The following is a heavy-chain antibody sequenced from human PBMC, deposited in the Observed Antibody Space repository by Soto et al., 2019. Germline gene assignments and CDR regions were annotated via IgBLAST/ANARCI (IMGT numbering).Heavy chain of an antibody. J-gene: IGHJ4*02. V-gene: IGHV3-30-3*01. Sequence: GGSLRLSCAASDFSFSSYAMHWIRQAPGKGLEWLAVISFDGNIIQYADSVKGRFIISRDNSKNTLYLQMNSLRGDDTAVYYCARTFDTITYYFDYWGQGTLVTVSS. D-gene: IGHD3-9*01. CDR3: ARTFDTITYYFDY. CDR2: ISFDGNII. CDR1: DFSFSSYA.